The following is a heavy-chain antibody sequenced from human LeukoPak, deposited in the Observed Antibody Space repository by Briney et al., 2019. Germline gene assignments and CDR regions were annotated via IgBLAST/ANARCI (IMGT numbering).Heavy chain of an antibody. Sequence: SETLSLTCTVSGYSISSGYYWTWIRQPPGKGLEWIGGIYHSGSTYYNPPLKSRVTISVDTSKNQFSLKLSSVTAADTAVYYCVTMVRGVGTMDYWGQGTLVTVSS. CDR3: VTMVRGVGTMDY. J-gene: IGHJ4*02. CDR1: GYSISSGYY. CDR2: IYHSGST. D-gene: IGHD3-10*01. V-gene: IGHV4-38-2*02.